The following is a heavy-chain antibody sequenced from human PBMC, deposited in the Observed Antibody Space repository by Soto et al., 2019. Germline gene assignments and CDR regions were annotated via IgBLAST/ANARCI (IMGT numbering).Heavy chain of an antibody. CDR3: ARDSAYYYDSSGYYRFDY. CDR1: GGTFSSYA. D-gene: IGHD3-22*01. J-gene: IGHJ4*02. Sequence: SVKVSCKASGGTFSSYAISWVRQAPGQGLEWMGGIIPIFGTANYAQKFQGRVTITADKSTSTAYMELSSLRSEDTAVYYCARDSAYYYDSSGYYRFDYWGQGTLVTVSS. CDR2: IIPIFGTA. V-gene: IGHV1-69*06.